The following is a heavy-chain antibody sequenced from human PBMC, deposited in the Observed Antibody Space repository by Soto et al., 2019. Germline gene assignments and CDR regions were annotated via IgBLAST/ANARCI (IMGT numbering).Heavy chain of an antibody. D-gene: IGHD6-6*01. CDR1: EFTFSSYC. V-gene: IGHV3-74*01. J-gene: IGHJ4*02. Sequence: EVQLVESGGGLVQPGGSLRLSCAASEFTFSSYCMHWVRQAPGKGLVWVSRINSDGSSTSYADSVKGRVTISRDNAKNTLYLQMNSLRAEDTAVYYCAREYSSSRYFDFWGQGTLVTVSS. CDR3: AREYSSSRYFDF. CDR2: INSDGSST.